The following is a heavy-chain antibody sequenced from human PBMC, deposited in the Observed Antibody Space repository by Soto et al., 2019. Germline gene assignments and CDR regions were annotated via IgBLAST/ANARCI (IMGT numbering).Heavy chain of an antibody. D-gene: IGHD5-18*01. CDR2: IKKNADGGTT. Sequence: VQLVESGGGLVEPGGSLRLSCAASGFIVSNAWMSWVRQALGKGLELVGRIKKNADGGTTDYAAPVEGRFTISRDDSKNTLFLQMNSLRPEDIAVYYCTTNPVGYRYFDYWGQGTLVTVSS. CDR1: GFIVSNAW. V-gene: IGHV3-15*01. J-gene: IGHJ4*02. CDR3: TTNPVGYRYFDY.